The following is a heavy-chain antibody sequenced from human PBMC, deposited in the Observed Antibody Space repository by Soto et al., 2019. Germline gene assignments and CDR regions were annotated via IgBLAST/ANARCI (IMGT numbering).Heavy chain of an antibody. CDR2: IDYSSDTI. CDR1: GVTFGTHS. CDR3: ARLYYDYV. Sequence: GGPLRLSCIASGVTFGTHSMNWVRQAPGKGLEWIAYIDYSSDTISYADSVKGRFTISRDNAKNSLYLQMNSLRDEDTAVYYCARLYYDYVWGQGTTVTVSS. D-gene: IGHD3-3*01. J-gene: IGHJ6*02. V-gene: IGHV3-48*02.